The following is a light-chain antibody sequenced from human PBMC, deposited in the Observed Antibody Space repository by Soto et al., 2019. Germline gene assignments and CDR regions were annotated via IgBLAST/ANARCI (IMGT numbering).Light chain of an antibody. J-gene: IGLJ3*02. CDR2: TND. CDR1: SSNIGTNT. CDR3: ATWDDSLNGPV. Sequence: QLVLTQPPSASETPGQRVTISCSGSSSNIGTNTVNWYQQVPGTAPKLLIDTNDQRPSGVPDRFSASKSGTSASLAISGLQSEDEADYYCATWDDSLNGPVFGGGTKLTVL. V-gene: IGLV1-44*01.